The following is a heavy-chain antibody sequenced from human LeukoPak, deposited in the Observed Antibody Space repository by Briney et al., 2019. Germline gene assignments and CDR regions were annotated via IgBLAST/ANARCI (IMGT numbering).Heavy chain of an antibody. CDR2: VHLSGAT. Sequence: PSGTLSLTCAVSGGSITTTNWWSWVRQPPGKGLEWIGEVHLSGATNYNPSLESRVGMSIDKSKNHLSLEVTSVTAADTAIYYCTRESGAFSPFGFWGQGILLTVSS. V-gene: IGHV4-4*02. D-gene: IGHD1-26*01. J-gene: IGHJ4*02. CDR1: GGSITTTNW. CDR3: TRESGAFSPFGF.